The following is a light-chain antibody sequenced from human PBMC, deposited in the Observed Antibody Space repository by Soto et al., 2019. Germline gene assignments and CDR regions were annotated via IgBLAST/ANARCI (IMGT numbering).Light chain of an antibody. J-gene: IGLJ7*01. CDR2: GNN. V-gene: IGLV1-44*01. CDR3: ASWDDTLNVAV. Sequence: QSALTQPPSASGTPGQRVTISCSGSSSNIGSNTVNWYQQLPGTAPKLLIYGNNERPSGVPDRFSGSKSGTSGSLAISGLQSEDEADYYCASWDDTLNVAVFGGGTQLTVL. CDR1: SSNIGSNT.